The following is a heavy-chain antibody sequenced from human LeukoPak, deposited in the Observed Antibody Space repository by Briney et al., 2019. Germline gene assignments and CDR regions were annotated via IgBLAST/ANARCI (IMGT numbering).Heavy chain of an antibody. J-gene: IGHJ5*02. CDR1: GFTFSSYS. Sequence: PGGSLRLSCAASGFTFSSYSMNWVRQAPGKGLEWVSSISGSSSYIYYADSVKGRFTISRHNAKNSLYLQMNSLRAEDTAVYYCAKGNWFDPWGQGTLVTVSS. CDR2: ISGSSSYI. CDR3: AKGNWFDP. V-gene: IGHV3-21*01.